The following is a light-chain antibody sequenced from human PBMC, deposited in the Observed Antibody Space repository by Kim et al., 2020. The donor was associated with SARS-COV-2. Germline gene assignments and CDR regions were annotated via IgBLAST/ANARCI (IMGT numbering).Light chain of an antibody. Sequence: ASVGDRVTITCRSSQSISSYLNWYQQKPGKAPKLLIYGASGLQSGVPSRFSGSGSGTDFTLTISSLQPEDFATYYCQQSYSTPWTFGQGTKVDIK. CDR3: QQSYSTPWT. CDR1: QSISSY. V-gene: IGKV1-39*01. J-gene: IGKJ1*01. CDR2: GAS.